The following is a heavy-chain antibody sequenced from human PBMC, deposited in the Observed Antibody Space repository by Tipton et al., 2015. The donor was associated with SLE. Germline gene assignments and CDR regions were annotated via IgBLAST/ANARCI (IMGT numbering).Heavy chain of an antibody. D-gene: IGHD1-1*01. CDR1: GGSISSYY. CDR3: ARAPHDSIHYGMDV. J-gene: IGHJ6*02. Sequence: TLSLTCTVSGGSISSYYWSWIRQPPGKGLEWIGYIYYSGSTNYNPSLKSRVTISVDTSKNQFSLKLSSVTAADTAVYYCARAPHDSIHYGMDVRGQGTTVTVSS. CDR2: IYYSGST. V-gene: IGHV4-59*01.